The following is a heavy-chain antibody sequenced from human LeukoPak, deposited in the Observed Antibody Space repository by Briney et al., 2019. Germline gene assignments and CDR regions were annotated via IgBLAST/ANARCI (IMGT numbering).Heavy chain of an antibody. CDR3: ASRDQAAAGTDY. D-gene: IGHD6-13*01. V-gene: IGHV3-30-3*01. Sequence: GGSLRLSCAASGFTFSSYAIHWVRQAPGKGLEWVAVISYDGSNKYYADSVKGRFTISRDNSKNTLYLQMNSLRAEDTAVYYCASRDQAAAGTDYWGQGTPVTVSS. J-gene: IGHJ4*02. CDR1: GFTFSSYA. CDR2: ISYDGSNK.